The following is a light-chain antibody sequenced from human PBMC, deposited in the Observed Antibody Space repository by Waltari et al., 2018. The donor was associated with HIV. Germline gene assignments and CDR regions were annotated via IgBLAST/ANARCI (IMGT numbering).Light chain of an antibody. CDR3: CSYGGDDTLV. CDR2: DDS. Sequence: QSALTQPASVSGSLGQSITISCTVASTNVGSYSLVSWYQNRPGQAPTLIIYDDSKRPLGISSRFSGSKSGNTASLTISGLQSEDEADYYCCSYGGDDTLVFGGGTKVTAL. J-gene: IGLJ3*02. CDR1: STNVGSYSL. V-gene: IGLV2-23*01.